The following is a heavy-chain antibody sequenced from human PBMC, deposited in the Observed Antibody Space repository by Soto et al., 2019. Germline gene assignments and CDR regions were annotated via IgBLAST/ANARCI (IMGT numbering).Heavy chain of an antibody. CDR2: ISYDGSNK. Sequence: QVQLVESGGGVVQPGRSLRLSCAASGFTFSSYAMHWVRQAPGKGLEWVAVISYDGSNKYYADSVKGRFTISRDNSKNTLYLQMNSLRAEDTAVYYCARGDYYDSSGYLIGDYYGMDVWGQGTTVTVSS. V-gene: IGHV3-30-3*01. J-gene: IGHJ6*02. CDR1: GFTFSSYA. D-gene: IGHD3-22*01. CDR3: ARGDYYDSSGYLIGDYYGMDV.